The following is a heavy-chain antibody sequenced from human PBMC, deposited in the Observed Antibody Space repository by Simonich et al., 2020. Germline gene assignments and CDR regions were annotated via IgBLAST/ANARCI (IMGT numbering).Heavy chain of an antibody. V-gene: IGHV4-59*08. Sequence: QVQLQESGPGLVKPSETLSLTCTVSGGSISSYYWSWIRQPPGKGLEWIGYIYNSGSTNYNPPLKSQFTISVNTSKNQFSLKLGSVTAADTAVYYCARLPDYWGQGTLVTVSS. CDR2: IYNSGST. CDR3: ARLPDY. CDR1: GGSISSYY. J-gene: IGHJ4*02.